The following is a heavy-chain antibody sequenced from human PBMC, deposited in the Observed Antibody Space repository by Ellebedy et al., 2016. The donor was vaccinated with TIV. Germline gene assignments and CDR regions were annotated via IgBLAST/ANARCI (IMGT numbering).Heavy chain of an antibody. D-gene: IGHD4-17*01. CDR1: GLTVSTND. V-gene: IGHV3-66*01. Sequence: GESLKISCAVSGLTVSTNDMSWVRQAPGEGLEWVSVIYKDGGTNYTDSVLGRFTISRDNSENTLHLQMKSLKVEDTAVYYCARRGSYGDYAVHVNSWFDSWGQGTLVTVSS. CDR3: ARRGSYGDYAVHVNSWFDS. CDR2: IYKDGGT. J-gene: IGHJ5*01.